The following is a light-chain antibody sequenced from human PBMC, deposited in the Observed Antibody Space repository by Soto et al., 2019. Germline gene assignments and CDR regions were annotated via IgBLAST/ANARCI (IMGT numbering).Light chain of an antibody. CDR1: SSDVGGYNY. Sequence: QSVVTQPASVSGSPGQSITISCTGTSSDVGGYNYVSWYQQLPGKAPKLMIYEVSNRPSGVSNRFSGSKSGNTASLTISGLQAEDEADYYCSSYTSIITLYVFGSGTKVTVL. CDR2: EVS. CDR3: SSYTSIITLYV. V-gene: IGLV2-14*01. J-gene: IGLJ1*01.